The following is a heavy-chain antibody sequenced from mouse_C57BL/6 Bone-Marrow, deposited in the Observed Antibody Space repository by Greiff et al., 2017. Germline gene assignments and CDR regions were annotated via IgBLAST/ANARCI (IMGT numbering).Heavy chain of an antibody. V-gene: IGHV1-4*01. CDR2: INPSSGYT. J-gene: IGHJ4*01. D-gene: IGHD5-1*01. Sequence: QVQLQQSGAELARPGASVKMSCKASGYTFPSYTMHWVKQRPGQGLEWIGYINPSSGYTKYNQKFKDKATLTADKSSSTAYMQLSSLTSEDSAVYYCARWTYQFGMDYWGQGTSVTVSS. CDR3: ARWTYQFGMDY. CDR1: GYTFPSYT.